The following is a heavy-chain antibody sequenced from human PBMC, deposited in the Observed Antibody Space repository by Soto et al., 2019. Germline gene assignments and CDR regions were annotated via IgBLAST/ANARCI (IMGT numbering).Heavy chain of an antibody. V-gene: IGHV3-30*18. CDR2: ISYDGSNK. CDR1: GFTFSSYG. CDR3: AKGPLSPFPPLKNAGIAVYYADY. D-gene: IGHD6-19*01. Sequence: GGSLRLSCAASGFTFSSYGMHWVRQAPGKGLEWVAVISYDGSNKYYADSVKGRFTISRDNSKNTLYLQMNSLRAEDRAVYYCAKGPLSPFPPLKNAGIAVYYADYWGQGTLVTVSS. J-gene: IGHJ4*02.